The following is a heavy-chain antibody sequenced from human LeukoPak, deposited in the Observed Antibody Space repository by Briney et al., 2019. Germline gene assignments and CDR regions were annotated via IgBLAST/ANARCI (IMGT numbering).Heavy chain of an antibody. D-gene: IGHD6-19*01. J-gene: IGHJ4*02. CDR3: ARAGGYSSGWYPVGEFDY. V-gene: IGHV4-39*07. Sequence: SETLSLTCTISGGSISSSSYYWGWIRQPPGKGLEWIGSIYYSGSTYYNPSLKSRVTISVDTSKNQFSLKLSSVTAADMAVCYCARAGGYSSGWYPVGEFDYWGQGTLVTVSS. CDR1: GGSISSSSYY. CDR2: IYYSGST.